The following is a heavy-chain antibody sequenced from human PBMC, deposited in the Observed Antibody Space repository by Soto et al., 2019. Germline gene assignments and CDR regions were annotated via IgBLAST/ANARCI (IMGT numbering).Heavy chain of an antibody. V-gene: IGHV4-34*01. D-gene: IGHD3-22*01. CDR2: INHSGTT. Sequence: SETLSLTCAVYGGSVSGFYWNWIRQPPGKGLEWIGDINHSGTTNYNPSLKSRLTISVDTSKNQFSLKLTSVTAADTAVYYCARDSSGYKRFDYWGQGALVTVSS. CDR1: GGSVSGFY. CDR3: ARDSSGYKRFDY. J-gene: IGHJ4*02.